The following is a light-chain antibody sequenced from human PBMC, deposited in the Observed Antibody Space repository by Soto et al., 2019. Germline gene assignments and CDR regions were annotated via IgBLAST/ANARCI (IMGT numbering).Light chain of an antibody. J-gene: IGLJ1*01. CDR1: SSDVGGYNL. V-gene: IGLV2-23*01. CDR3: CSYAGSSTYV. CDR2: EDS. Sequence: QSVLTQPASVSGSPGQSITISCTGTSSDVGGYNLVSWYQQHPGKAPKLMIYEDSKRPSGVSNRFSGSKSGNTASLTISGLQAEDEADYYCCSYAGSSTYVFXTGTNVTVL.